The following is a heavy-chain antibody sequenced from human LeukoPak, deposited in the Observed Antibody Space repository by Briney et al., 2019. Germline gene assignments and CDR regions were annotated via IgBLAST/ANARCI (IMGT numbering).Heavy chain of an antibody. CDR2: IYYSGST. CDR3: ASYGGNGMDV. Sequence: SETLSLTCTVSGGSISSYYWSWIRQPPGKGLEWIGYIYYSGSTNYNPSLKSRVTISVDTSKNQFSLKLSSVTAADTAVYYCASYGGNGMDVWGQGTTVTVSS. D-gene: IGHD3-16*01. CDR1: GGSISSYY. V-gene: IGHV4-59*01. J-gene: IGHJ6*02.